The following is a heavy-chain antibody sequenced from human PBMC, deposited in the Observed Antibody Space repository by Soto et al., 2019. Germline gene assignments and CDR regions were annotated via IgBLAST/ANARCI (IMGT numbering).Heavy chain of an antibody. CDR1: GFTFKNYA. CDR3: AKDTIVGRPYYCDY. Sequence: GGSLRLSCAASGFTFKNYAVTWVRQAPGKGLEWVSGISGSGSSTFYADSVKGRFTISRDNSKNTLYLQMNSLRAEDTAVYYCAKDTIVGRPYYCDYWGQGTLVTVSS. J-gene: IGHJ4*02. D-gene: IGHD6-6*01. V-gene: IGHV3-23*01. CDR2: ISGSGSST.